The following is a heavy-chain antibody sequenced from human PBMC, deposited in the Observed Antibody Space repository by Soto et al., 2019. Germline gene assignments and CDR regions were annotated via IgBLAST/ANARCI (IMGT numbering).Heavy chain of an antibody. CDR1: GFTFSSYS. CDR3: ASDGLLNWFDP. Sequence: EVQLVESGGGLVQPGGSLRLSCAASGFTFSSYSMNWVRQAPGKGLEWVSYISSSSSTIYYADAVMGRFTRSGDNAKNLVYVQMNSVRDEDTAVYYCASDGLLNWFDPWGQGALVTVSS. V-gene: IGHV3-48*02. D-gene: IGHD2-15*01. CDR2: ISSSSSTI. J-gene: IGHJ5*02.